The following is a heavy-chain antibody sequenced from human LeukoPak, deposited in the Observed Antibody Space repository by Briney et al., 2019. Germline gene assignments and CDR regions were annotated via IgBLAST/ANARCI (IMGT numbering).Heavy chain of an antibody. J-gene: IGHJ4*02. Sequence: ASVKVSCKASGYTFTRYDINWMRQAAGQEPEWMGYINPNTGKAGYAQKFQGRVTITRDTSIYMELSSLRSEDTAVYYCAKRYETTFDYWGQGTLVTVSS. CDR2: INPNTGKA. CDR1: GYTFTRYD. V-gene: IGHV1-8*03. CDR3: AKRYETTFDY. D-gene: IGHD1-14*01.